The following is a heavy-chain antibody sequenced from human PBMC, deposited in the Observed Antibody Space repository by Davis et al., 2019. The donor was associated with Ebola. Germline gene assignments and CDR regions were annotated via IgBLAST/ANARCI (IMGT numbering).Heavy chain of an antibody. V-gene: IGHV4-61*01. CDR1: GGSFSRGSYY. CDR2: FYYSGST. J-gene: IGHJ6*02. CDR3: ARGWTYTWNYYYYYGMDV. D-gene: IGHD1-20*01. Sequence: MPSETLSLTCTVSGGSFSRGSYYLSLIRHPPEKGLEWVGYFYYSGSTNCNPSLKSQVTISVARSKNQFSLKLTSVTAADTALYYCARGWTYTWNYYYYYGMDVWGQGTTVNVSS.